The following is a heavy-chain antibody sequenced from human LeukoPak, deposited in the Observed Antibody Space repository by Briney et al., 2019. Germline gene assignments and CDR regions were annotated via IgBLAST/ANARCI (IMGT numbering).Heavy chain of an antibody. D-gene: IGHD5-24*01. CDR3: ASAGYNKFFDY. J-gene: IGHJ4*02. Sequence: SVKVSCKASGGTFSSYAISWVRQAPGQGLEWMGGIIPIFGTASYAQKFQGRVTITADKSTSTAYMELSSLRSEDTAVYYCASAGYNKFFDYWGQGTLVTVSS. CDR2: IIPIFGTA. CDR1: GGTFSSYA. V-gene: IGHV1-69*06.